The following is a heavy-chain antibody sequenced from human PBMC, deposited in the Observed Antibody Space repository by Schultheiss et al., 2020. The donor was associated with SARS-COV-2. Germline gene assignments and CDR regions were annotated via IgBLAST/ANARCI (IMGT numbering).Heavy chain of an antibody. CDR2: IYSGGST. V-gene: IGHV3-66*01. CDR3: ARVLLWFGESYYGMDV. CDR1: GFTFGDYA. J-gene: IGHJ6*02. D-gene: IGHD3-10*01. Sequence: GGSLRLSCTASGFTFGDYAMSWFRQAPGKGLEWVSVIYSGGSTYYADSVKGRFTISRDNSKNTLYLQMNSLRAEDTAVYYCARVLLWFGESYYGMDVWGQGTTVTVSS.